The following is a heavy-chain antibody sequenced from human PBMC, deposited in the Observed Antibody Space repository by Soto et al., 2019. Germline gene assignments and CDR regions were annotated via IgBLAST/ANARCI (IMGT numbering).Heavy chain of an antibody. V-gene: IGHV1-69*13. CDR3: ARSYCPGGLCGNDI. CDR1: GGTFSSYA. CDR2: IIPVFDTT. Sequence: GASVKVSCKASGGTFSSYAINWVRQAPGQGLEWMGRIIPVFDTTNYAQTFQGRVTITADESTSTAYMELSSLRSEDTAVYYCARSYCPGGLCGNDIWGQGTMVTVSS. J-gene: IGHJ3*02. D-gene: IGHD2-8*02.